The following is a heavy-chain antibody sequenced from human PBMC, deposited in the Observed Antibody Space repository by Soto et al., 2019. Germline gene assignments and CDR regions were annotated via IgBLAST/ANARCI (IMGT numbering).Heavy chain of an antibody. CDR1: GYTFTSYA. V-gene: IGHV1-3*01. CDR2: INAGNGNT. Sequence: VASVKVSCKASGYTFTSYAMHWVRQAQGQRLEWMGWINAGNGNTKYSQILQGRVSMTTDTSSNTAYMELRSLRSDDTAMYYCARGGYYDSSGSRNYHYYGMNVWGQGTTVTVSS. J-gene: IGHJ6*02. CDR3: ARGGYYDSSGSRNYHYYGMNV. D-gene: IGHD3-22*01.